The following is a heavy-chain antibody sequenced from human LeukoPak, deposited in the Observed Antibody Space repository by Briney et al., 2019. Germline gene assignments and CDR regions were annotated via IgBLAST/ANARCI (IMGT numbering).Heavy chain of an antibody. V-gene: IGHV1-69*06. Sequence: AVKVSCKASGGTFSSYAISWVRQAPGQGLEWMGVIIPIFGTANYAQKFQGRVTIPADKYTRTAYMELSSLRSEDTAVYYCPRVAGRITMIGYFDYWGQGTLVTVSS. CDR2: IIPIFGTA. CDR1: GGTFSSYA. J-gene: IGHJ4*02. CDR3: PRVAGRITMIGYFDY. D-gene: IGHD3-22*01.